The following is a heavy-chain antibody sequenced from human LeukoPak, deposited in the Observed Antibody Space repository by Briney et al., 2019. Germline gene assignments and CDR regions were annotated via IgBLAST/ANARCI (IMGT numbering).Heavy chain of an antibody. V-gene: IGHV1-3*01. CDR3: ARAPSYSGSYFSPRRLRGAFDI. J-gene: IGHJ3*02. Sequence: ASVKVSCKASGYTFSAYAVHWVRQAPRQSLEWTGWARAGPTETPYSQKFQGRVTITRDASANIAYMELTSLRSEDTAVYYCARAPSYSGSYFSPRRLRGAFDIWGQGTMVTVSS. CDR2: ARAGPTET. CDR1: GYTFSAYA. D-gene: IGHD1-26*01.